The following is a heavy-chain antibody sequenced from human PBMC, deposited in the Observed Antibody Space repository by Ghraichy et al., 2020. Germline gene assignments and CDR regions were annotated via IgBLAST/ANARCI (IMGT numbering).Heavy chain of an antibody. V-gene: IGHV3-23*01. CDR2: IGGSGGTT. CDR1: GLTFSSYA. D-gene: IGHD3-10*01. CDR3: AKQHNYGSGSHLSYMDV. Sequence: GGSLRLSCAASGLTFSSYAMSWVRQAPGKGLEWVSVIGGSGGTTYYADSVKSRFSISRDDSKNMLYLQMNSLRAEDTAVYYCAKQHNYGSGSHLSYMDVWGKGITVTVSS. J-gene: IGHJ6*03.